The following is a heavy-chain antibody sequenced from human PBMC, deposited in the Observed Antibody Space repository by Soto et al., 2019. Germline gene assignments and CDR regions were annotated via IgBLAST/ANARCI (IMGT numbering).Heavy chain of an antibody. Sequence: PGGSLRLSCAASGFTFSSYAMHWVRQAPGKGLEWVAVISYDGSNKYYADSVKGRFTISRDNSKNTLYLQMNSLRAEDTAVYYCAREIAAMFGYWGQGTLVTVSS. V-gene: IGHV3-30-3*01. J-gene: IGHJ4*02. CDR2: ISYDGSNK. D-gene: IGHD6-6*01. CDR1: GFTFSSYA. CDR3: AREIAAMFGY.